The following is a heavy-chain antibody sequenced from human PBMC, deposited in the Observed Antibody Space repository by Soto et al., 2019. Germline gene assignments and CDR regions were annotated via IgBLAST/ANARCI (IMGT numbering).Heavy chain of an antibody. V-gene: IGHV3-21*01. D-gene: IGHD2-15*01. J-gene: IGHJ6*02. CDR2: ISGSSSSI. Sequence: GGSLRLSWAASGFTFSRSAMNWVRQAPGKGLEWVSSISGSSSSIYYADSVKGRFTISRDNAKNTLYLQMNSLRAEDTAVYYCAKSGGYDYYYGMDVWGQGTTVTVSS. CDR3: AKSGGYDYYYGMDV. CDR1: GFTFSRSA.